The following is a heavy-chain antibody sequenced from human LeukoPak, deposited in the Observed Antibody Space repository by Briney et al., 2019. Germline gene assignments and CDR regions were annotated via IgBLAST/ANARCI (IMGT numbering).Heavy chain of an antibody. D-gene: IGHD5-12*01. CDR2: IYYSGST. Sequence: PSETLSLICTVSGGSISSYYWSWIRQPPGKGLEWIGYIYYSGSTNYNPSLKSRVTISVDTSKNQFSLKLSSVTAADTAVYYCATGYSGYDLFDYWGQGTLVTVSS. CDR1: GGSISSYY. V-gene: IGHV4-59*08. CDR3: ATGYSGYDLFDY. J-gene: IGHJ4*02.